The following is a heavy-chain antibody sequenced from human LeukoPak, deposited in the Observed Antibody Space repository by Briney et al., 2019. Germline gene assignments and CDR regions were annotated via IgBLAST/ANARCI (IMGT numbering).Heavy chain of an antibody. Sequence: GGSLRLFCAASGFTFSSYEMNWVRQAPGKGLEWVSYISSSGSTMYYADSVKGRFTISRDNAKNSLYLQMNSLRAEDTAVYYCASIGWFGELGRYYFDYWGQGTLVTVSS. V-gene: IGHV3-48*03. CDR1: GFTFSSYE. CDR2: ISSSGSTM. D-gene: IGHD3-10*01. J-gene: IGHJ4*02. CDR3: ASIGWFGELGRYYFDY.